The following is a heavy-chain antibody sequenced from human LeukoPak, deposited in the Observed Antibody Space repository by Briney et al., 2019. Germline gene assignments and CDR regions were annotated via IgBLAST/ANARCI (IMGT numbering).Heavy chain of an antibody. CDR1: GFTFSSYG. CDR2: IWYDGSNK. CDR3: ARNFEYLGYSYWFDP. D-gene: IGHD2-15*01. V-gene: IGHV3-33*01. Sequence: PGGSLRLSCAASGFTFSSYGMHWVRQAPGKGLEWVAVIWYDGSNKYYADSVKGRVTISRDNSKNTLYLQMNSLRAEDTAVYYCARNFEYLGYSYWFDPWGQGTLVTVSS. J-gene: IGHJ5*02.